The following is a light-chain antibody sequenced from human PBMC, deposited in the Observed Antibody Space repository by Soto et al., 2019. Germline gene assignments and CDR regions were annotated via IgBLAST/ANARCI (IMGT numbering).Light chain of an antibody. J-gene: IGLJ1*01. V-gene: IGLV2-14*03. Sequence: QSVLTQPASVSDSPGQSITISCTGTSSDVGGSNFVSWYQQHPGKPPKLIIYDAANRPSGVSNRFSGSKSGSTASLIISRLQTEDEADYYCVSYTSSTTYVFGTGTKLTVL. CDR1: SSDVGGSNF. CDR3: VSYTSSTTYV. CDR2: DAA.